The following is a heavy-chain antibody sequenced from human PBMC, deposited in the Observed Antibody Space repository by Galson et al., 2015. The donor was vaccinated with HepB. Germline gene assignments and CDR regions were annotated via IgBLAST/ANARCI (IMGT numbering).Heavy chain of an antibody. V-gene: IGHV3-20*04. CDR3: ARERSSGWYVDH. Sequence: SLRLSCAASGFTFDDYGMSWVRQAPGKGLEWVSGINWNGGSTDYADSVKGRFTISRDNTKNSQYLQMNSLRVEDTALYYCARERSSGWYVDHWGQGTLVTVSS. CDR1: GFTFDDYG. CDR2: INWNGGST. D-gene: IGHD6-19*01. J-gene: IGHJ4*02.